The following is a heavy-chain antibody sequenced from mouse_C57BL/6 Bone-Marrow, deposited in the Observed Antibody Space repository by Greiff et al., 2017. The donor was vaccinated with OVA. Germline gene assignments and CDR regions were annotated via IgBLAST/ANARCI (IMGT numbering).Heavy chain of an antibody. CDR1: GYTFTSYW. D-gene: IGHD1-1*01. Sequence: QVQLQQPGAELVKPGASVKLSCKASGYTFTSYWMHWVKQRPGQGLEWIGMIHPTSGSTNYNEKFKSKATLTVDKSSRTAYMQLSSLTSEDSAVYYCARATTVLGRWYFDVWGTGTTVTVSS. CDR2: IHPTSGST. CDR3: ARATTVLGRWYFDV. J-gene: IGHJ1*03. V-gene: IGHV1-64*01.